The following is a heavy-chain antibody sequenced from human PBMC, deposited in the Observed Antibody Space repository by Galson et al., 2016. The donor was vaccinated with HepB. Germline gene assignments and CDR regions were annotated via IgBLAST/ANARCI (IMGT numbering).Heavy chain of an antibody. D-gene: IGHD6-19*01. Sequence: SLSLSCAASGFTVSNNYMSWVRQAPGKGLEWGTLLYSGGSTYYEGSAKGRFTISRDNPMNSLYLQMNSLRDEDTAVYYCVKDSLGSGWFYFDQWGQGTLVTVSS. CDR2: LYSGGST. J-gene: IGHJ4*02. CDR1: GFTVSNNY. CDR3: VKDSLGSGWFYFDQ. V-gene: IGHV3-53*05.